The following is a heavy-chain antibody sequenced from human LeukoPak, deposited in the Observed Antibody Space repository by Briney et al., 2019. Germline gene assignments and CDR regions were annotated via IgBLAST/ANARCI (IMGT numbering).Heavy chain of an antibody. CDR2: IYSSGST. V-gene: IGHV4-39*01. Sequence: KPSGTLSLTCTVSGGSISSSSYYWGWIRQPPGKGLEWIGSIYSSGSTYYNPSLKSRVTISVDTSKNQFSLNLSSVPASDTAVYYCARRGGSGRSFDYWGQGILVTVSS. CDR1: GGSISSSSYY. J-gene: IGHJ4*02. D-gene: IGHD3-10*01. CDR3: ARRGGSGRSFDY.